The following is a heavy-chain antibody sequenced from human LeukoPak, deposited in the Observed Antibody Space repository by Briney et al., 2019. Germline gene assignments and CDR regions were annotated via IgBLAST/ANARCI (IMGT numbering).Heavy chain of an antibody. Sequence: PGGSLRLSCAASGFTFSSYRMPWVRQAPGKGLEWVAVIWYDGSNKYYADSVKGRFTISRDNSKNTLYVQMNSLRAEDTAVYYCARDGTTVTTYGMDVWGQGTTVTVSS. CDR2: IWYDGSNK. CDR1: GFTFSSYR. V-gene: IGHV3-33*01. J-gene: IGHJ6*02. CDR3: ARDGTTVTTYGMDV. D-gene: IGHD4-17*01.